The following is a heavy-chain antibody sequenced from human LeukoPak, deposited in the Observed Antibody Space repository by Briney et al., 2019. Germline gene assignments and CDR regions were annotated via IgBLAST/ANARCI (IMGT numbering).Heavy chain of an antibody. CDR3: ARDHGGILWFGEFNNWFDP. Sequence: SVKVSCKASGYTFTGYYMHWVRQAPGQGLEWMGWINPNSGGTNYAQKFQGRVTMTRDTSISTAYMELSRLRSDDTAVYYCARDHGGILWFGEFNNWFDPWGQGTLVTVSS. V-gene: IGHV1-2*02. CDR1: GYTFTGYY. D-gene: IGHD3-10*01. CDR2: INPNSGGT. J-gene: IGHJ5*02.